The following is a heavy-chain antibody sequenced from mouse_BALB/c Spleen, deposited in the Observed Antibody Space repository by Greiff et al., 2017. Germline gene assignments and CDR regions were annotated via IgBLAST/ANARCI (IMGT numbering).Heavy chain of an antibody. V-gene: IGHV3-2*02. CDR3: ARPYDDYDGPDPFYAMDY. CDR2: ISYSGST. Sequence: EVKLQESGPGLVKPSQSLSLTCTVTGYSITSDYAWNWIRQFPGNKLEWMGYISYSGSTSYNPSLKSRISITRDTSKNQFFLQLNSVTTEDTATYYCARPYDDYDGPDPFYAMDYWGQGTSVTVSS. D-gene: IGHD2-4*01. CDR1: GYSITSDYA. J-gene: IGHJ4*01.